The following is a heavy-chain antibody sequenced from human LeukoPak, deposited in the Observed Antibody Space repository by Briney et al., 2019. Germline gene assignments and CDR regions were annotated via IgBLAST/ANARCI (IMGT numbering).Heavy chain of an antibody. CDR1: GYTLTDVS. CDR2: FDPEGGET. V-gene: IGHV1-24*01. J-gene: IGHJ5*02. Sequence: ASVNVSCKISGYTLTDVSMHWVRQAPGKGLEWMGGFDPEGGETIYAQKFQGRVTMTEDPSADTAYMELRSLSSEDTAVYYCGIGRKFDWLLCHHWRQGTLVTVSS. D-gene: IGHD3-9*01. CDR3: GIGRKFDWLLCHH.